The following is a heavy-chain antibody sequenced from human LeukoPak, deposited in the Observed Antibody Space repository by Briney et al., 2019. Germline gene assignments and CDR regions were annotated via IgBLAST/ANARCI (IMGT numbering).Heavy chain of an antibody. Sequence: ASVKVSCKASGYTFTGYYMHWVRQAPGQGLEWMGWITAYNGNTNYAQKLQGRVTLTTDTSTSTAYMELRSLRSDDTAVYYCARARSSSDNPVFDYWGQGTLVTVSS. J-gene: IGHJ4*02. V-gene: IGHV1-18*04. D-gene: IGHD6-25*01. CDR1: GYTFTGYY. CDR2: ITAYNGNT. CDR3: ARARSSSDNPVFDY.